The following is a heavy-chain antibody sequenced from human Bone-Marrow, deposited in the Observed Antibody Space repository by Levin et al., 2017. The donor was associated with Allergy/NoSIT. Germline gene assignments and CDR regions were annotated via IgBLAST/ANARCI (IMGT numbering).Heavy chain of an antibody. Sequence: QAGGSLRLSCAASGFTFSSYAMSWVRHAPGKGLEWVSAISCSDSSTYYSDSVKGRFTISRDNSKNTLDLQMNSLRPEDTATYYCAKDINDYFGSGNYFVSWGQGTLVTVSS. CDR3: AKDINDYFGSGNYFVS. D-gene: IGHD3-10*01. CDR2: ISCSDSST. J-gene: IGHJ4*02. CDR1: GFTFSSYA. V-gene: IGHV3-23*01.